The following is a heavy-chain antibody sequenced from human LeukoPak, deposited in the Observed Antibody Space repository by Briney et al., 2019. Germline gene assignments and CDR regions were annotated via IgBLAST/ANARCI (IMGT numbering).Heavy chain of an antibody. J-gene: IGHJ4*02. Sequence: PGGSLRLSCAACGFTFSSYSMNWVRRAPGKGLEWVSYISSSSSTIYYADSVKGRFTISRDNAKNSLYLQMNSLRAEDTAVYYCASLDYGGISGGQGTLVTVSS. V-gene: IGHV3-48*01. CDR3: ASLDYGGIS. CDR2: ISSSSSTI. D-gene: IGHD4-23*01. CDR1: GFTFSSYS.